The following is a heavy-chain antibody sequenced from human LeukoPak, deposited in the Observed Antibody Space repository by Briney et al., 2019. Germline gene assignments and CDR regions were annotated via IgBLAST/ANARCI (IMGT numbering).Heavy chain of an antibody. D-gene: IGHD2-2*01. CDR1: GFTFSSYG. V-gene: IGHV3-33*01. J-gene: IGHJ5*02. CDR2: IWYDGSNN. CDR3: ARDTHLGLVPPAMRGYNWFDT. Sequence: PGRSLRLSSAASGFTFSSYGMHWVRQAPGKGLEWVAIIWYDGSNNDYADSVKGRFTISRDNSKNTLYLQMNSLRAEETAVYYCARDTHLGLVPPAMRGYNWFDTWGQGTLVTVSS.